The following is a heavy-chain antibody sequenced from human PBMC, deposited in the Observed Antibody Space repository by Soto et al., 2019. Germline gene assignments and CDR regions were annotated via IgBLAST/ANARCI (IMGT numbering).Heavy chain of an antibody. CDR1: GFTFSSYV. V-gene: IGHV3-23*01. Sequence: EVRLLESGGGLIQPGGSLRLSCAASGFTFSSYVMSWVRQAPGTGLEWVSGISGSGTNTYYADSVKGRFTISRDNSKNTLYLQMTSLRAEDTAVYYCAKDNSPYSGYNAFDYWGEGTLVTVSS. D-gene: IGHD5-12*01. CDR3: AKDNSPYSGYNAFDY. CDR2: ISGSGTNT. J-gene: IGHJ4*02.